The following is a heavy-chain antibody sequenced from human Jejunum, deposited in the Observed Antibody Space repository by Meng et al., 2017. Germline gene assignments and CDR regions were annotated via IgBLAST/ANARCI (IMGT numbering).Heavy chain of an antibody. D-gene: IGHD6-19*01. CDR3: ARYVGWTQSAYYLDN. Sequence: GESLKISCKGPGYSFTSYWIGWVRQMPGKGLDWMGIIYPGDSNTKYSPSFQGQVTISADKSISTAYLQWSSLKASDTAMYYCARYVGWTQSAYYLDNWGQGTLVNGSS. J-gene: IGHJ4*02. CDR1: GYSFTSYW. V-gene: IGHV5-51*01. CDR2: IYPGDSNT.